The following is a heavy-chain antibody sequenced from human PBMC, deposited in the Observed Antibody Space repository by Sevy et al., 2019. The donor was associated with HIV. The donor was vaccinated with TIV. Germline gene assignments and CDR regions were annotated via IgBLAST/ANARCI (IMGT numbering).Heavy chain of an antibody. V-gene: IGHV3-23*01. Sequence: GGSLRLSCAASGFTFSSYAMSWVRQAPGKGLEWVSAISGSGGSTYYADSVKGRFTISRDNSKNTLYLQMNSLRAEETAVYYCAKDAKQQLVPGYYYYYYYGMDVWGQGTTVTVSS. CDR1: GFTFSSYA. CDR2: ISGSGGST. CDR3: AKDAKQQLVPGYYYYYYYGMDV. D-gene: IGHD6-13*01. J-gene: IGHJ6*02.